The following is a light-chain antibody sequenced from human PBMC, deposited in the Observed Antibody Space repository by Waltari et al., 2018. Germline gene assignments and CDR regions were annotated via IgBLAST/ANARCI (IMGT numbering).Light chain of an antibody. CDR3: SSYAGSNNFVV. CDR1: RSDVGGYNY. CDR2: EVS. V-gene: IGLV2-8*01. J-gene: IGLJ2*01. Sequence: QSALTQPPSASGSPGQSVTISCTGTRSDVGGYNYVSWYQQHPGKAPKLMLYEVSKRPSGVPDRFSGSKSGNTASLTVSGLQAEDEADYYCSSYAGSNNFVVFGGGTKLTVL.